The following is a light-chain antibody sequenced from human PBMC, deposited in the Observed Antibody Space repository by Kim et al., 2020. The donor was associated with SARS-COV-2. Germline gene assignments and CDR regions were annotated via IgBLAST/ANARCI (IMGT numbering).Light chain of an antibody. CDR1: ALPKKF. V-gene: IGLV3-10*01. J-gene: IGLJ3*02. CDR2: EDN. Sequence: SYELTQPPSVSVSPGQTARITCSGDALPKKFGYWYQQKPGQAPVLVIYEDNKRPSGIPERFSGSSSGTMATLTISGAQVEDEADYYCYSTDSSGYHRVFGGGTQLTVL. CDR3: YSTDSSGYHRV.